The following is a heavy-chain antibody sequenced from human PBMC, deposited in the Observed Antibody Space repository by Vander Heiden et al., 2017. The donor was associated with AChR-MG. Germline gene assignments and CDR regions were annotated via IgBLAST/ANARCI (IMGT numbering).Heavy chain of an antibody. Sequence: EVQLVESGGGLVQPGRSLRLSCTGSGFTFGDYAMTWVRQAPGKGLEWVGLIRRRAYGGSTEYAASVKGRFTISRDDSKSIAFLEMNSLKTEDTAVYYCTRADTAVGAKYYFDYCGQGTLVSVSS. J-gene: IGHJ4*02. D-gene: IGHD1-26*01. V-gene: IGHV3-49*04. CDR2: IRRRAYGGST. CDR1: GFTFGDYA. CDR3: TRADTAVGAKYYFDY.